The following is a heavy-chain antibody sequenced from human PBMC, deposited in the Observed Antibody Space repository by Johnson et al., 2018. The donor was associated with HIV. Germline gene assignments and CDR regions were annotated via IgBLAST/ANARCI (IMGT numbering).Heavy chain of an antibody. Sequence: QVLLVESGGGLVQPGGSLRLSCAASGFTFSDYYMSWIRQAPGTGLAWVSYITSTGISLYSSSPVKGRFTISRDNAKNSVYFQMNSLEAEDTAVYYCARAPEVRGVDAFDVWGQGTVVTVSS. CDR3: ARAPEVRGVDAFDV. D-gene: IGHD3-10*01. J-gene: IGHJ3*01. CDR1: GFTFSDYY. V-gene: IGHV3-11*04. CDR2: ITSTGISL.